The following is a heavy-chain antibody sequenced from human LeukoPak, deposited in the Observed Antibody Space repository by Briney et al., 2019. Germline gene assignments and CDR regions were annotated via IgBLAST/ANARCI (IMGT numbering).Heavy chain of an antibody. J-gene: IGHJ4*02. V-gene: IGHV1-18*01. CDR2: ISAYNGNT. CDR3: AREPYYYDSSGFDY. Sequence: ASVKVSCKASGYTFTSYGISWVRQAPGQGLEWMGWISAYNGNTNYAQKLQGRVTMTTDTSTSAAYMELRSLRSDDTAVYYCAREPYYYDSSGFDYWGQGTLVTVSS. CDR1: GYTFTSYG. D-gene: IGHD3-22*01.